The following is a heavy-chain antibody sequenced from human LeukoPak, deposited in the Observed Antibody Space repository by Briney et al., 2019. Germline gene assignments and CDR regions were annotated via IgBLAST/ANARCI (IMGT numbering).Heavy chain of an antibody. CDR3: ARMEPTYYYDSSGIHFDY. CDR2: IDWGDDK. CDR1: GFSLSTSGMR. V-gene: IGHV2-70*04. Sequence: SGPTLVNPTQPLTLTCTFSGFSLSTSGMRVSWIRQPPVKALEWLARIDWGDDKFYSTSLKTRLTISKGTSKNQVVLTMTTMDPVDTATYYCARMEPTYYYDSSGIHFDYWGQGTLVTVSS. D-gene: IGHD3-22*01. J-gene: IGHJ4*02.